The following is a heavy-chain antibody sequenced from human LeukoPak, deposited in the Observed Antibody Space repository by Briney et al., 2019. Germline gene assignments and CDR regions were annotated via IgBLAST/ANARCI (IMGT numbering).Heavy chain of an antibody. J-gene: IGHJ4*02. CDR1: GGSISSYY. D-gene: IGHD6-13*01. V-gene: IGHV4-59*01. Sequence: PSETLSLTCAVFGGSISSYYWSWIRQPPGKGLEWIGYIYYSGSTNYNPSLKSRVTISVDTSKNQFSLKLSSVTAADTAVYYCARGRRIAAAGTTKKTYYFDYWGQGTLVTVSP. CDR3: ARGRRIAAAGTTKKTYYFDY. CDR2: IYYSGST.